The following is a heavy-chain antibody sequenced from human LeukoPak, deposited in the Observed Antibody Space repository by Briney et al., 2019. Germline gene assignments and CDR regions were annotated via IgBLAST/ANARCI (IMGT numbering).Heavy chain of an antibody. Sequence: SGGSLRLSCAASGFTFSSYGMHWVRQAPGKGLEWVAVISYDGSNKYYADSVKGRFTISRDNSKNTLYLQMNSLRAEDTAVYYCAKDLLGYGDYDYWGQGTLVTVSS. J-gene: IGHJ4*02. CDR1: GFTFSSYG. D-gene: IGHD4-17*01. V-gene: IGHV3-30*18. CDR2: ISYDGSNK. CDR3: AKDLLGYGDYDY.